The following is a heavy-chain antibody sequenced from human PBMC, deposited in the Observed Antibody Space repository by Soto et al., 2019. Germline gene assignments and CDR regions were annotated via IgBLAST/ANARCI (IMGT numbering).Heavy chain of an antibody. D-gene: IGHD4-17*01. CDR2: IYHSGST. CDR3: ARAMPTVTTFDY. CDR1: DGSISSGAYS. V-gene: IGHV4-30-2*01. Sequence: LQLQESGSGLVKPSQTLSLTCAVSDGSISSGAYSWSWIREPPGKGLECIGYIYHSGSTYYNPSLKSRVTISVDRSKNQFSLKLSSVTAADTAVYYCARAMPTVTTFDYWGQGTLVTVSS. J-gene: IGHJ4*02.